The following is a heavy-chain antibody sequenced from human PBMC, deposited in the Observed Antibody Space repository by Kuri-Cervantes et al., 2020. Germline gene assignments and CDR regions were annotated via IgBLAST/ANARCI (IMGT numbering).Heavy chain of an antibody. D-gene: IGHD3-10*01. CDR1: GYSISSGYY. Sequence: SETLSLTCAISGYSISSGYYWGWIRQPPGKGLEWIGSIYHSGSTYYNPSLKSRVTISVDTSKNQFSLKLSSVTAADTALYYCAREVWAGAYYYGSGSGPRRRHMDVWGKGTTVTVSS. CDR2: IYHSGST. CDR3: AREVWAGAYYYGSGSGPRRRHMDV. J-gene: IGHJ6*03. V-gene: IGHV4-38-2*02.